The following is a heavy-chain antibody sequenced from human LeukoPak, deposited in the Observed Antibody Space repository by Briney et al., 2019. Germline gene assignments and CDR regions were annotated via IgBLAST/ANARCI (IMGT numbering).Heavy chain of an antibody. CDR2: IYSGGST. V-gene: IGHV3-53*01. CDR1: GFTVCSNY. D-gene: IGHD3-9*01. CDR3: ARGGYDILTTYFDY. J-gene: IGHJ4*02. Sequence: GGSLRLSCAASGFTVCSNYMSWVRQAPGKGLEWVSVIYSGGSTYYADSVKGRFTISRDNSKNTLYLQMNSLRAEDTAVYYCARGGYDILTTYFDYWGQGTLVTVSS.